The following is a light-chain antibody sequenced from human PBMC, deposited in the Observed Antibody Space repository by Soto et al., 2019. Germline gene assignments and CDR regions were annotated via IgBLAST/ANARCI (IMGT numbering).Light chain of an antibody. CDR1: QSISSY. CDR2: AAS. J-gene: IGKJ1*01. V-gene: IGKV1-39*01. CDR3: QQSYSNPRT. Sequence: DIQMTQSPSSLSASVGDRVTITCRASQSISSYLNWYQQKPGKAPKLLMYAASSLQSGVPSRFRGSGSGTDFTLTISSLQPEDFSIFFCQQSYSNPRTCGQGTKVECK.